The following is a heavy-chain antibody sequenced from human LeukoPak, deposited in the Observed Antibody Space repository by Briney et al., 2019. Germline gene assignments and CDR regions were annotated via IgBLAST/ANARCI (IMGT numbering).Heavy chain of an antibody. CDR2: ISSSSSYI. CDR3: ARAPSEVGGYYPEYFRH. CDR1: GFTFSSYS. J-gene: IGHJ1*01. D-gene: IGHD3-22*01. Sequence: KPGGSLRLSCAASGFTFSSYSMNWVRQAPGKGLEWVSSISSSSSYIYYADSVKGRFTISRDNAKNTVSLQMDSLRAEDTGVYYCARAPSEVGGYYPEYFRHWGQGTLVTVSS. V-gene: IGHV3-21*01.